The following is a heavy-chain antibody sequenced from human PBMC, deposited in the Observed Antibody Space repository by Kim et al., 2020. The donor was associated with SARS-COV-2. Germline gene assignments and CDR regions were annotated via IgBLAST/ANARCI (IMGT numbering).Heavy chain of an antibody. J-gene: IGHJ6*02. D-gene: IGHD6-19*01. Sequence: GGSLRLSCAASGFTFSSYSMNWVRQAPGKGLEWVSYISSSSSTIYYADSVKGRFTISRDNAKNSLYLQMNSLRDEDTAVYYCARDLMPSGWHNYYYYYGMDVWGQGTTVTVSS. CDR2: ISSSSSTI. CDR1: GFTFSSYS. CDR3: ARDLMPSGWHNYYYYYGMDV. V-gene: IGHV3-48*02.